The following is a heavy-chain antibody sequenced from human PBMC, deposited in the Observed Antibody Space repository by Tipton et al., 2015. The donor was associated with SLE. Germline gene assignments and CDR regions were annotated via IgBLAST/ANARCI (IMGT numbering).Heavy chain of an antibody. CDR2: IYYSGST. V-gene: IGHV4-39*01. CDR1: GDSMSSSSHY. Sequence: TLSLTCSVSGDSMSSSSHYWGWIRQSPGKGLEWIGSIYYSGSTYYNPSLKSRVTIFVDTSKNQFSLKLSSVTAADTAAYYCARGPKGLDYWGQGIQVTVSS. CDR3: ARGPKGLDY. J-gene: IGHJ4*02.